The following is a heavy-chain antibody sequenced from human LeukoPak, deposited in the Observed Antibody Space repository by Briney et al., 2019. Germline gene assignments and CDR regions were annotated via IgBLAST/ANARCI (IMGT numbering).Heavy chain of an antibody. CDR2: INPNSGGT. CDR1: GYTFTGYY. Sequence: ASVKVSCKASGYTFTGYYMHWVRQAPGQGLEWMGRINPNSGGTNYAQKFQGRVTTTRDTSISTAYMELSRLRSDDTAVYYCAREFRIAAAADDYWGQGTLVTVSS. V-gene: IGHV1-2*06. J-gene: IGHJ4*02. CDR3: AREFRIAAAADDY. D-gene: IGHD6-13*01.